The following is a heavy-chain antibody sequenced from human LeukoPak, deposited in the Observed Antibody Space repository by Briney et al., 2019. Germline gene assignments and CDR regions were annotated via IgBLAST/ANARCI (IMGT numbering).Heavy chain of an antibody. V-gene: IGHV3-9*01. CDR1: GFSFDDSA. CDR3: TRRGKEGPFDY. CDR2: ISWNSGSV. J-gene: IGHJ4*02. Sequence: PGGSLRLSCAASGFSFDDSAMHWVRQIPGEGLEWLSGISWNSGSVVYADSVKGRFTIYRDYAKNPLYLQMNSLRPEDTALYYCTRRGKEGPFDYWGQGTLVTVSS.